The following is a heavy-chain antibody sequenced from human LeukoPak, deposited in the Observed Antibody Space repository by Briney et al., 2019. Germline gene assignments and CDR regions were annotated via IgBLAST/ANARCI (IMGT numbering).Heavy chain of an antibody. CDR1: GGSISSGDYY. V-gene: IGHV4-30-4*01. Sequence: PSETLSLTCTVSGGSISSGDYYWSWIRQPPGKGLEWIGYIYYSGSTYYNPSLKSRVTISVDTSKNQFSLKLSSVTAADTAVYYCARGGGTSYYYGWYYFDDWGQGTLVTVSS. CDR2: IYYSGST. CDR3: ARGGGTSYYYGWYYFDD. J-gene: IGHJ4*02. D-gene: IGHD3-10*01.